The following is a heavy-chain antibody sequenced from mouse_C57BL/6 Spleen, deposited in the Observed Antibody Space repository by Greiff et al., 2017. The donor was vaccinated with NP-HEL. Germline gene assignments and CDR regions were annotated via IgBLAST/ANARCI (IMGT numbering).Heavy chain of an antibody. V-gene: IGHV1-78*01. CDR3: ARWGDYYGSSYSWFAY. CDR2: IYPRDGST. J-gene: IGHJ3*01. CDR1: GYTFTDHT. D-gene: IGHD1-1*01. Sequence: VQLQQSDAELVKPGASVKISCKVSGYTFTDHTIHWMKQRPEQGLEWIGYIYPRDGSTKYNEKFKGKATLTADKSSSTAYMQLNSLTSEDSAVYFCARWGDYYGSSYSWFAYWGQGTLVTVSA.